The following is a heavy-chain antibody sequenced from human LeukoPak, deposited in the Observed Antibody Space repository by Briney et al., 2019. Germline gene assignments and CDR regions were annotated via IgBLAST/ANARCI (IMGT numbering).Heavy chain of an antibody. CDR1: GGSISSSSYY. CDR3: ARDAGHQLSRRNYYAMDV. D-gene: IGHD2-2*01. Sequence: KPSETLSLTCTVSGGSISSSSYYWGWIRQPPGKGLEWIGSIYYGGSSYYNPSLKSRVTISVDTSNNQFSLKVNSVTAADTAVYYCARDAGHQLSRRNYYAMDVWGQGTTVTVSS. CDR2: IYYGGSS. V-gene: IGHV4-39*07. J-gene: IGHJ6*02.